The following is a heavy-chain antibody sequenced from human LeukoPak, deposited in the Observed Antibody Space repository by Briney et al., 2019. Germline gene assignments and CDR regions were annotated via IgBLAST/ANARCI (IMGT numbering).Heavy chain of an antibody. CDR3: AAGWNWVDY. V-gene: IGHV3-33*07. Sequence: GGSLRLSCAASGFSFSSYGMYWVRPAPGKGLEWVAIMWYDGSNKYYADSVKGRFTISRDNSKNTLYLQMNSLRAEDTAVYYCAAGWNWVDYWGQGALVTVSS. CDR1: GFSFSSYG. J-gene: IGHJ4*02. CDR2: MWYDGSNK. D-gene: IGHD1-1*01.